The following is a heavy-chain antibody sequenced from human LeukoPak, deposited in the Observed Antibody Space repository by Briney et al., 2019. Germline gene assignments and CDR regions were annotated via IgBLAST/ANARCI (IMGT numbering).Heavy chain of an antibody. V-gene: IGHV4-38-2*02. Sequence: SETLSLTCTVSGYSISSGYYGGWSRQPPGKGLGGSGSIYLSGSTYYNPSRKRRVTISVDPSKHPFSLTLSSVTAADTAVYYCARVSPLGSTSSTYWGQGTLVTVSS. CDR2: IYLSGST. CDR1: GYSISSGYY. J-gene: IGHJ1*01. D-gene: IGHD6-6*01. CDR3: ARVSPLGSTSSTY.